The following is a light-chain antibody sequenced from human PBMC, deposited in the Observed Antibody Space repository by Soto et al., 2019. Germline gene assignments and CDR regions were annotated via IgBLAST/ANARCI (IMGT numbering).Light chain of an antibody. CDR1: SSNIRNNA. V-gene: IGLV1-36*01. CDR2: YDD. CDR3: ATWDDSLNGQV. Sequence: QSVLTQPPSVSGAPRQSVTISCSGSSSNIRNNAVNWYQQFPGKAPKLLIYYDDLLPSGVSARFSGSKSGTSASLAISGLPSEDEADYYCATWDDSLNGQVFGGGTKLTVL. J-gene: IGLJ2*01.